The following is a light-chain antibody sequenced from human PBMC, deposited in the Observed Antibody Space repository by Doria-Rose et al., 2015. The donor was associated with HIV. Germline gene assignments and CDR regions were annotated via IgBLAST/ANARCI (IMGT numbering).Light chain of an antibody. Sequence: TATLSCRTSQSVSSNLAWYQQKPGQAPRLLIYGASTRATGIPARFSGSGSGTEFTLTINSMQSEDFAVYYCQQYNDWPPWAFGQGTKVEIK. J-gene: IGKJ1*01. CDR1: QSVSSN. V-gene: IGKV3-15*01. CDR2: GAS. CDR3: QQYNDWPPWA.